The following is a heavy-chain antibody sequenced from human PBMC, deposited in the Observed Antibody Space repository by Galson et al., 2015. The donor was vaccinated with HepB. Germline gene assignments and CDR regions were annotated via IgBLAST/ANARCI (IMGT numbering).Heavy chain of an antibody. CDR2: ISYDGRNK. CDR1: GFTFNNYA. J-gene: IGHJ4*02. V-gene: IGHV3-30*04. Sequence: SLRLSCAASGFTFNNYALHWVRQAPGKGLEWVALISYDGRNKYYADSVKGRFTISRDNSKNTLYLQMNSLRSEDTAVYYCASLVGASPGYYWGRGTLVPVSS. CDR3: ASLVGASPGYY. D-gene: IGHD1-26*01.